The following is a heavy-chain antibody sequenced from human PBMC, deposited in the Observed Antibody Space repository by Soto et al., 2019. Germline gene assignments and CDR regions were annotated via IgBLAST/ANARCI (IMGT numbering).Heavy chain of an antibody. CDR1: GGSISSYY. CDR3: ARDRYGDNWFDP. J-gene: IGHJ5*02. CDR2: IYYSGST. V-gene: IGHV4-59*01. Sequence: GTLALTVTVSGGSISSYYWSGIRQPPGKGLEWIGYIYYSGSTNYNPSLKSRVTISVDTSKNQFSLKLSSVTAADTAVYYCARDRYGDNWFDPWGQGTLVTVSS. D-gene: IGHD4-17*01.